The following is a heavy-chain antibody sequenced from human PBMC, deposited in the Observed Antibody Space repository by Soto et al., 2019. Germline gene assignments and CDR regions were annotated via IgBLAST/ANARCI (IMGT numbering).Heavy chain of an antibody. D-gene: IGHD1-20*01. J-gene: IGHJ4*02. CDR3: AAGIRWDYFDF. CDR2: ISYDGTSR. CDR1: GITFSVYA. Sequence: QVQLVESGGGVVQPGKPLGLSCAASGITFSVYAMHWVRQAPGKGLEWVASISYDGTSRFYADSVHGRFTISRDNPRNTLHLQMNSLRAEETAIYYCAAGIRWDYFDFWGQGVLVTVSS. V-gene: IGHV3-30*03.